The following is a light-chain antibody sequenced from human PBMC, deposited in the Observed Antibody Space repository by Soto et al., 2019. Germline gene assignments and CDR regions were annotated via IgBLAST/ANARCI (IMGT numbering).Light chain of an antibody. CDR2: EAS. J-gene: IGLJ1*01. CDR1: STDFVSYNR. V-gene: IGLV2-18*01. CDR3: RENNYV. Sequence: QSALTQPPSVSGSPGQSVTISCTGTSTDFVSYNRVSWYQQPPGTAPKLIIYEASNRPSGVPGRFSGSKSGNTASLTISGLQAADEADYYTRENNYVFGNGTKLTV.